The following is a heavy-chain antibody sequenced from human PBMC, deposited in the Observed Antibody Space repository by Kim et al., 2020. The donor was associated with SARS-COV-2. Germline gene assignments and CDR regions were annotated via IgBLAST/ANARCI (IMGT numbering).Heavy chain of an antibody. CDR1: GYSFTSYW. Sequence: GESLKISCKGSGYSFTSYWIGWVRQMPGKDLEWMGIIYPGDSDTRYSPSFQGQVTISADKSISTAYLQWSSLKASDTAMYYCARSVAARPGTKVGENWFDPWGQGTLVTVSS. D-gene: IGHD6-6*01. CDR2: IYPGDSDT. V-gene: IGHV5-51*01. J-gene: IGHJ5*02. CDR3: ARSVAARPGTKVGENWFDP.